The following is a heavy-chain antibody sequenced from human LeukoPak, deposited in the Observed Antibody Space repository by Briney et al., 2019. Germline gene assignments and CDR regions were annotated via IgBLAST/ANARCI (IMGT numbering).Heavy chain of an antibody. V-gene: IGHV1-2*02. J-gene: IGHJ4*02. CDR2: INPNSGGT. Sequence: ASVKVSCKASGYTFTGYYMHWVRQAPGQGLESMGWINPNSGGTNYAQKFQGRVTMTRDTSISTAYMELTRLRSDDTAVYYWARDWSYDSSGYHDYWGQGTLVTVSS. D-gene: IGHD3-22*01. CDR1: GYTFTGYY. CDR3: ARDWSYDSSGYHDY.